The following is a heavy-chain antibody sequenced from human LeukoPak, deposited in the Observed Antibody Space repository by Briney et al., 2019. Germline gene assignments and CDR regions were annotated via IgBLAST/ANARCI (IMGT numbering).Heavy chain of an antibody. V-gene: IGHV3-7*02. CDR1: GFTFSSYW. Sequence: GRSLRLSCAASGFTFSSYWMSWVRQAPGKGLVWVANIHLDGSEKYYVDSVKGRFTISRDNAKNSLYLQMNSLRAEDTAVYYCATDCSSVSCFDYWGQGTLVTVSS. J-gene: IGHJ4*02. D-gene: IGHD2-2*01. CDR2: IHLDGSEK. CDR3: ATDCSSVSCFDY.